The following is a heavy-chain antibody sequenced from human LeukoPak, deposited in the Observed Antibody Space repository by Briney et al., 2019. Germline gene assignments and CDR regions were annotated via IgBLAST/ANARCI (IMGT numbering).Heavy chain of an antibody. Sequence: GGSLRLSCAASGFTFSSYAMHWVRQAPGKGLEWVAVISYDGSNKYYADSVKGRFTISRDNSKNTLYLQVNSLRAEDTAVYYCARGENYDFWSGFDYWGQGTLVTVSS. J-gene: IGHJ4*02. CDR1: GFTFSSYA. V-gene: IGHV3-30-3*01. CDR3: ARGENYDFWSGFDY. D-gene: IGHD3-3*01. CDR2: ISYDGSNK.